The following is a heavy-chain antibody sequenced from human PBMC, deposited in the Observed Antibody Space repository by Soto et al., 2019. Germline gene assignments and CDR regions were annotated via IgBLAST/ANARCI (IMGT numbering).Heavy chain of an antibody. CDR3: ARVVGGYYYGMDV. J-gene: IGHJ6*02. CDR2: IYYSGST. V-gene: IGHV4-39*07. D-gene: IGHD2-2*01. Sequence: PSETLSLTCTVSGGSISSSSYYWGWIRQPPGKGLEWIGSIYYSGSTNYNPSLKSRVTISVDKSKNQFSLKLSSVTAADTAVYYCARVVGGYYYGMDVWGQGTTVNVSS. CDR1: GGSISSSSYY.